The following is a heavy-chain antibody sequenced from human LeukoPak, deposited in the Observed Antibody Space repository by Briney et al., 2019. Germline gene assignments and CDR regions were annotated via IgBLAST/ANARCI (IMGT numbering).Heavy chain of an antibody. D-gene: IGHD3-3*01. CDR2: ITSSSSHI. CDR1: GFTFGSYA. V-gene: IGHV3-21*01. CDR3: ARDFWSGYYTGNCFDP. Sequence: GGSLRLSCAPSGFTFGSYALNWVRQAPGKGLEWVSSITSSSSHIYYADSLKGRFTISRDNAKNSLYLQMNSLRAEDTAVYYCARDFWSGYYTGNCFDPWGQGTLVTVSS. J-gene: IGHJ5*02.